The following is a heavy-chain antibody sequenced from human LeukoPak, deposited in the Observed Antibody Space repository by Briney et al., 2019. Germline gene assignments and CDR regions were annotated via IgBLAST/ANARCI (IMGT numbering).Heavy chain of an antibody. CDR3: ARDRAHSYGRYFDP. D-gene: IGHD5-18*01. CDR2: ISNGNT. Sequence: SETLSLTCSVAGGSISTYYWNWIRQTPGKGQEWICHISNGNTEYNPSLTSRVTISVDTSKNKISLKLTSVTAADTAVYYCARDRAHSYGRYFDPWGQGALVTVSS. V-gene: IGHV4-59*01. CDR1: GGSISTYY. J-gene: IGHJ5*02.